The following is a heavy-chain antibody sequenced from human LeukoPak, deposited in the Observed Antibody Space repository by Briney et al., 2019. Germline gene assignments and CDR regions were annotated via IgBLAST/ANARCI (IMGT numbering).Heavy chain of an antibody. CDR1: GYSFSTYW. CDR2: IYPRDSDI. J-gene: IGHJ6*03. CDR3: ARHDGAWFGENYYYFMDV. Sequence: GESLKISCKGSGYSFSTYWIGWVRLMPGKGLEWMGIIYPRDSDIRYSPSFQGQVTISADKSISTAYLQWSSLKASDTAMYYCARHDGAWFGENYYYFMDVWGKGTTVTVSS. V-gene: IGHV5-51*01. D-gene: IGHD3-10*01.